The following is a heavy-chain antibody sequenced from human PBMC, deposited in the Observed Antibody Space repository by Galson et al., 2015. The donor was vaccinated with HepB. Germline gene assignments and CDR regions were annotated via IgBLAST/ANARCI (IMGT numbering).Heavy chain of an antibody. V-gene: IGHV1-69*13. CDR1: GGTFSSYA. D-gene: IGHD2-21*01. CDR3: ARANRGYFMGTFYGMDV. CDR2: IIPIFGTA. Sequence: SVKVSCKASGGTFSSYAISWVRQAPGQGLEWMGGIIPIFGTANYAQKFQGRVTITADESTSTAYMELSSLRSEDTAVYYCARANRGYFMGTFYGMDVWGQGTTVTVSS. J-gene: IGHJ6*02.